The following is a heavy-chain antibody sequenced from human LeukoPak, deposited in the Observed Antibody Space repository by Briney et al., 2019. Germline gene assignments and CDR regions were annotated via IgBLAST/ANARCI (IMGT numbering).Heavy chain of an antibody. J-gene: IGHJ4*02. CDR3: AKDRKSVYSGYDSFDY. Sequence: GGSLRLSCAASGVTFGSYAMSWVRQAPGKGLEWVSAICTSGETTYYADSVRGRFTISRDNSKDTVYLQMNSLRDEDTAVYYCAKDRKSVYSGYDSFDYWGQGTLVTVSS. V-gene: IGHV3-23*01. D-gene: IGHD5-12*01. CDR2: ICTSGETT. CDR1: GVTFGSYA.